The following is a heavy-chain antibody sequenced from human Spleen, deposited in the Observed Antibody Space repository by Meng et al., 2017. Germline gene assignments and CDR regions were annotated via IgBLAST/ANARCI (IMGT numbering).Heavy chain of an antibody. Sequence: QLHQSGPGLVKPSQTLSLTCAISGDSVSTNSATWNWIRQSPSRGLEWLGRTYYRSSWYNDYALSVKGRITINPDTSKTQFSLQLNSVTPEDTAVYYCVRENSGIYRAAFDYWGQGILVTVSS. V-gene: IGHV6-1*01. D-gene: IGHD1-26*01. CDR2: TYYRSSWYN. CDR1: GDSVSTNSAT. J-gene: IGHJ4*02. CDR3: VRENSGIYRAAFDY.